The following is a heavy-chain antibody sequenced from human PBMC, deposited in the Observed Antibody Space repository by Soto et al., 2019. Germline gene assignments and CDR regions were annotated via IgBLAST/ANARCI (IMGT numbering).Heavy chain of an antibody. CDR1: GGSFSGYY. CDR3: AGDLGAELRTVTTELDY. Sequence: PSETLSLTCAVYGGSFSGYYWSWIRQPPGKGLEWIGEINHSGSTNYNPSLKSRATISVDTSKNQFSLKLSSVTAADTAVYYCAGDLGAELRTVTTELDYWGQGTLVTVSS. D-gene: IGHD4-17*01. CDR2: INHSGST. J-gene: IGHJ4*02. V-gene: IGHV4-34*01.